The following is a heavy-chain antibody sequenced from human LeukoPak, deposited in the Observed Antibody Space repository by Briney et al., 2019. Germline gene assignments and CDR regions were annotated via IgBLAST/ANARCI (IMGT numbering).Heavy chain of an antibody. J-gene: IGHJ4*02. CDR3: ARVHATGYFSLDLGY. Sequence: ASVKVSCKASGYTFTGSFMHWVRQAPGQGLDWMGWINPNTGGTKYAQKFQGRVTMTRDTSIGTAYMELSTVTSDDTAVYFCARVHATGYFSLDLGYWGQGTLVTVSS. D-gene: IGHD3-9*01. V-gene: IGHV1-2*02. CDR2: INPNTGGT. CDR1: GYTFTGSF.